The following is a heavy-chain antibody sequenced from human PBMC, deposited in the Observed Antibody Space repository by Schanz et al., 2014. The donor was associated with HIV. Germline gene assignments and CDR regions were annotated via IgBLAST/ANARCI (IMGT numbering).Heavy chain of an antibody. CDR2: MSWNRRRI. CDR1: GFTFEDFA. J-gene: IGHJ6*02. V-gene: IGHV3-9*01. CDR3: AKGIMGATEYYYGMDV. Sequence: EVFLVESGGALVQPGRSLRLSCVASGFTFEDFAMHWVRQAPGKGLEWVSGMSWNRRRIGYADSVKGRFSISRDNAKNSLYLQMNSLGTEDTALYYCAKGIMGATEYYYGMDVWGQGTTVT. D-gene: IGHD1-26*01.